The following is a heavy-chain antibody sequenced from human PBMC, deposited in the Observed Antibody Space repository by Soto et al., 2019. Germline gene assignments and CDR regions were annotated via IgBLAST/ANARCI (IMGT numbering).Heavy chain of an antibody. D-gene: IGHD4-17*01. V-gene: IGHV3-30*04. CDR3: AKDPATVTTENAFDI. J-gene: IGHJ3*02. CDR2: ISYDGSNK. Sequence: QVQLVESGGGVVQPGRSLRLSCAASGFTFSSYAMHWVRQAPGKGLEWVAVISYDGSNKYYADSVKGRFTISRDNSKNTLYLQMNSLRAEDTAVYYCAKDPATVTTENAFDIWGQGTMVTVSS. CDR1: GFTFSSYA.